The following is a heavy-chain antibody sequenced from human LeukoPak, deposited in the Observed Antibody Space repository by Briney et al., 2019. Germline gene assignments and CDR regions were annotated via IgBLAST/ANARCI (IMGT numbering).Heavy chain of an antibody. D-gene: IGHD6-13*01. J-gene: IGHJ4*02. CDR2: IYTGGST. Sequence: GGSLRLSCAASGFTVSSNYMSWVRQAPGKGLEWVSLIYTGGSTYYADSVKGRFTISRDNSKNTLYLQMNSLRDEDTAVYYCARYSSSSLDCWGQGTLVTVSS. V-gene: IGHV3-53*01. CDR3: ARYSSSSLDC. CDR1: GFTVSSNY.